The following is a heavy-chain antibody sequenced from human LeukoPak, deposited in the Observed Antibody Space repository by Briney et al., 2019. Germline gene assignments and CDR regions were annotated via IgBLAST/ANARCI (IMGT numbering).Heavy chain of an antibody. CDR1: GGSISSYY. D-gene: IGHD3-10*01. CDR3: ARVGGSGSYFDS. CDR2: IYYSGST. Sequence: SETLSLTCTVSGGSISSYYWSWIRQPPGKGLEWIGYIYYSGSTNYNPSLKSRVTISVDTSKNQFSLKLSSVTAADTAVYYCARVGGSGSYFDSWGQGTLVTVSS. J-gene: IGHJ4*02. V-gene: IGHV4-59*01.